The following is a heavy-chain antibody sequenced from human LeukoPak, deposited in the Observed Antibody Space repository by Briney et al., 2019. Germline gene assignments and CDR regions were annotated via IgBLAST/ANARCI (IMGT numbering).Heavy chain of an antibody. CDR3: ARSNSGYYYYGMDV. Sequence: GESLRLSCAASGFTFSSYWMSWVRQAPGKGLEWVANIEQDGSEKYYVDSVKGRFTISRDNAKNSLYLQMNSLRAEDTAVYYCARSNSGYYYYGMDVWGQGTTVIVSS. J-gene: IGHJ6*02. D-gene: IGHD3-22*01. V-gene: IGHV3-7*01. CDR1: GFTFSSYW. CDR2: IEQDGSEK.